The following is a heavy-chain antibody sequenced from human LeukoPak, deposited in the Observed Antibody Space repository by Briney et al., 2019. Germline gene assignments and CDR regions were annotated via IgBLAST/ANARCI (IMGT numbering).Heavy chain of an antibody. V-gene: IGHV3-74*01. Sequence: PGGSLRLPCAASGFTFSSYWMHWVRQAPGKGLVWVSRINSDGSSTSYADSVKGRFTISRDNAKNTLYLQMNSLRAEDTAVYYCARADSSSYNFDYWGQGTLVTVSS. J-gene: IGHJ4*02. D-gene: IGHD6-6*01. CDR1: GFTFSSYW. CDR3: ARADSSSYNFDY. CDR2: INSDGSST.